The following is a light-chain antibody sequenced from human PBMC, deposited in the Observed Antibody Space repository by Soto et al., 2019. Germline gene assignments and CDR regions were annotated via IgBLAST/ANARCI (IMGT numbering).Light chain of an antibody. CDR2: DAP. CDR1: QSISSW. J-gene: IGKJ1*01. Sequence: DIQRTQSPSTLSASVGDRVTITCRASQSISSWLAWFQQKPGKAPKLLIYDAPSLESGVPSRFSGSGSGTEFTLTISSLQPDDFATYYCQQYNSLWTFGQGTKVDIK. CDR3: QQYNSLWT. V-gene: IGKV1-5*01.